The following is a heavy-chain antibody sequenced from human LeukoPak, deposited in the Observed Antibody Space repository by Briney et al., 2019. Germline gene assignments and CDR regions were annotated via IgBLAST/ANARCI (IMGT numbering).Heavy chain of an antibody. J-gene: IGHJ4*02. Sequence: EWIVYIYYSGSKYHNPSLKSRVTISVDTSKNQFSLKLSSVTAADTAVYYCARGTDGYNFGYWGQGTLVTVSS. D-gene: IGHD5-24*01. V-gene: IGHV4-31*02. CDR3: ARGTDGYNFGY. CDR2: IYYSGSK.